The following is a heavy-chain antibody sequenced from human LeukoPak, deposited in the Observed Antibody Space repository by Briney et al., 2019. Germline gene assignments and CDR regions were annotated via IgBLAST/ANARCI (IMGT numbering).Heavy chain of an antibody. V-gene: IGHV3-23*01. D-gene: IGHD3-3*01. Sequence: GGSLRLSCAASGFTFSSYAMSWVRQAPGKGLEWVSAISGSGGSTYYADSVKGRFTISRDNSKNTLYLQMNSLRAEDTAVYYCAKDVLRFLEWSLYAFDYWGQGTLVTVSS. CDR1: GFTFSSYA. CDR2: ISGSGGST. J-gene: IGHJ4*02. CDR3: AKDVLRFLEWSLYAFDY.